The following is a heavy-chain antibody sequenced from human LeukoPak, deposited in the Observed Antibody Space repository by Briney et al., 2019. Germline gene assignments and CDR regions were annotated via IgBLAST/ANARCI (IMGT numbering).Heavy chain of an antibody. Sequence: GGSLRLSCVASGFTFSSYAMSWVRQAPGKGMEGVSAIIGSGGSTSYADSVKGRFTISRDNSKNTLYLQMNSLRAEDTAVYYCANRGYQYYFDYWGQGTLVTVSS. CDR2: IIGSGGST. D-gene: IGHD3-22*01. V-gene: IGHV3-23*01. CDR1: GFTFSSYA. CDR3: ANRGYQYYFDY. J-gene: IGHJ4*02.